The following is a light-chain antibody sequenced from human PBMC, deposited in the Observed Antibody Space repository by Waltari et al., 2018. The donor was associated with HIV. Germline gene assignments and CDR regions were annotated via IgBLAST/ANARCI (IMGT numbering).Light chain of an antibody. Sequence: IQMTQSPNTLSASVRESVPITCRASQSVNNWLAWYQQKPGKAPKLLIFRASNLENGVPSRFSGSGSGTEFTLTISSLQPDDFATYYCQQYHIFWTFGQGTKVEIK. J-gene: IGKJ1*01. CDR2: RAS. CDR3: QQYHIFWT. CDR1: QSVNNW. V-gene: IGKV1-5*03.